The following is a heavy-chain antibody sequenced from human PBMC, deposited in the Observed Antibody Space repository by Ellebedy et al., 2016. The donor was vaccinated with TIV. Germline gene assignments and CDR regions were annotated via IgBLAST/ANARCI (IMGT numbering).Heavy chain of an antibody. J-gene: IGHJ5*02. CDR1: GFNFRSYW. Sequence: PGGSLRLSCAASGFNFRSYWMTWVRQAPGKGLEWVANIRQEGDEKYYVDSVKGRFTVSRDNAQNSLYLQMNSLRVEDTAVYYCARRASYGDYAVQVNSWFDPWGQGTLVTVSS. D-gene: IGHD4-17*01. V-gene: IGHV3-7*01. CDR3: ARRASYGDYAVQVNSWFDP. CDR2: IRQEGDEK.